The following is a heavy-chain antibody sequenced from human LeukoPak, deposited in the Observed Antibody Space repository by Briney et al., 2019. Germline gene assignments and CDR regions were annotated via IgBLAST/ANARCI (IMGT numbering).Heavy chain of an antibody. CDR1: GGSFSGYY. CDR3: ARSREGGRGYSSAGGYYFDY. CDR2: INHSGST. V-gene: IGHV4-34*01. J-gene: IGHJ4*02. Sequence: PSETLSLTCAVYGGSFSGYYWSWIRQPPGKGLEWIGEINHSGSTNYNPSLKSRVTISVDTSKNQFSLKLSSVTAADTAVYYCARSREGGRGYSSAGGYYFDYWGQGTLVTVSS. D-gene: IGHD5-18*01.